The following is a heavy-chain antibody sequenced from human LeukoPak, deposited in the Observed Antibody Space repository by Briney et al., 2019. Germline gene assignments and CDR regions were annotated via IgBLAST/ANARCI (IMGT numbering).Heavy chain of an antibody. CDR3: ARDLPRGVTTKYYGMDV. J-gene: IGHJ6*02. Sequence: SETLPLTCTVSGGSISSYYWSWIRQPPGKGLEWIGYIYYSGSTNYNPSLKSRVTISVDTSKNQFSLKLSSVTAADTAVYYCARDLPRGVTTKYYGMDVWGQGTTVTVSS. CDR2: IYYSGST. D-gene: IGHD4-17*01. V-gene: IGHV4-59*01. CDR1: GGSISSYY.